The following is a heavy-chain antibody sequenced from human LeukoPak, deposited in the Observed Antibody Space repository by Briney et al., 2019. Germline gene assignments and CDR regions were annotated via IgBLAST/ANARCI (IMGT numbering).Heavy chain of an antibody. CDR1: GGSISSYY. V-gene: IGHV4-59*01. D-gene: IGHD2/OR15-2a*01. Sequence: SETLSLTCTASGGSISSYYWSWIRQPPGKGLEWIGYIYYSGSTNYNPSLKSRVTISVDASKNQFSLKLSSVTAADTAVYYCASFFGPGYYFDYWGQGTLVTVSS. J-gene: IGHJ4*02. CDR3: ASFFGPGYYFDY. CDR2: IYYSGST.